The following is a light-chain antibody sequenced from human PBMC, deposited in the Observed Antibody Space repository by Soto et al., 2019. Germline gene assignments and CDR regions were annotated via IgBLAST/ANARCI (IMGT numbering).Light chain of an antibody. Sequence: DIQLTQSPSFLSGSVGDRVTITCRASQGIRSYLAWYQQKPGKAPKLLIYAASTLQSGVPSRFSGSGSGTEFSLTISSLQPEDFATYYCQQLTTYPTTFGQGTRLEPK. V-gene: IGKV1-9*01. CDR3: QQLTTYPTT. CDR2: AAS. CDR1: QGIRSY. J-gene: IGKJ5*01.